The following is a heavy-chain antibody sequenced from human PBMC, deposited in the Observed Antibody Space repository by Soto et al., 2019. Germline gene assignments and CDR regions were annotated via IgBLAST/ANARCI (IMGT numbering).Heavy chain of an antibody. V-gene: IGHV4-34*01. CDR3: ARGRWGYYYGSGSYPCWFDP. CDR2: INHGGST. D-gene: IGHD3-10*01. J-gene: IGHJ5*02. CDR1: GGSFSGYY. Sequence: QVQLQQWGAGLLKPSETLSLICAVYGGSFSGYYWSWIRQPPGKGLEWIGEINHGGSTNYNPSLKSRVTISVDTSKNQFSLKLSSVTAADTAVYYCARGRWGYYYGSGSYPCWFDPWGQGTLVTVSS.